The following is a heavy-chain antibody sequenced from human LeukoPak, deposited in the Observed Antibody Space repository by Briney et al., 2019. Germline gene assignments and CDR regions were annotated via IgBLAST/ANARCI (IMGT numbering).Heavy chain of an antibody. CDR2: TYYRSKWYN. J-gene: IGHJ4*02. CDR3: AREGFGRPNYFDY. D-gene: IGHD3/OR15-3a*01. V-gene: IGHV6-1*01. CDR1: GDSFSSNSAI. Sequence: SQTLSLTCAISGDSFSSNSAIWNWIRQSPSRGLEWLGRTYYRSKWYNDYAVSVKGRMTINPDTSKNQVSLQLNSVTPEDTAVYYCAREGFGRPNYFDYWGQGTLVTVSS.